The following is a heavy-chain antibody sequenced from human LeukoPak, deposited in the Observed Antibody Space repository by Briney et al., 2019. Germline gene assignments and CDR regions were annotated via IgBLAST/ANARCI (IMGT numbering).Heavy chain of an antibody. J-gene: IGHJ5*02. D-gene: IGHD6-13*01. Sequence: GGSLRLSCAASGFTVSSNYMSWVRQAPGKGLEWVSVIYSGGSTYYADSVKGRFTISRDNSKNTLYLQMNSLRAEDTAVYYCARVVAAGTYWFDPWGQGTLVTVSS. V-gene: IGHV3-66*01. CDR3: ARVVAAGTYWFDP. CDR1: GFTVSSNY. CDR2: IYSGGST.